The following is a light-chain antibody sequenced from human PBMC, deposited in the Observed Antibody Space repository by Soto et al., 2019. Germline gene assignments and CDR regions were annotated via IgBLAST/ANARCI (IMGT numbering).Light chain of an antibody. Sequence: QSVLTQPPSASGTPEQGVTISCSGSSSDFGSNYVYWYQQLPGTAPKHLIYRNNQRPSGVPDRFSGSKSGTAASLAISGLRSEDEADYYCATWDDSLRGEVIFGGGTKLTVL. CDR3: ATWDDSLRGEVI. CDR1: SSDFGSNY. V-gene: IGLV1-47*01. CDR2: RNN. J-gene: IGLJ2*01.